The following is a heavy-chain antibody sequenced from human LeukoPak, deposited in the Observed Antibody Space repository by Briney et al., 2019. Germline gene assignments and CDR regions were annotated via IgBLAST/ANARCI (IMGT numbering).Heavy chain of an antibody. V-gene: IGHV1-2*02. J-gene: IGHJ5*02. CDR3: ARHSKYANNWFDP. Sequence: ASVKVSCKASGYTFSDYYMHWVRQAPGQGPEWMGWINPNSAGTKYARKFQGRVTMTRDTSISTAYMELSRLTSDDTAVYYCARHSKYANNWFDPWGQGTLVTVSA. CDR2: INPNSAGT. CDR1: GYTFSDYY. D-gene: IGHD4-11*01.